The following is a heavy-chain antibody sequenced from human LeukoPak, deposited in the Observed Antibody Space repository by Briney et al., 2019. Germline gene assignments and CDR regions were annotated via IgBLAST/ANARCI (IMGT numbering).Heavy chain of an antibody. CDR2: ISYSGTT. CDR1: GGSISSDY. J-gene: IGHJ4*02. V-gene: IGHV4-59*01. CDR3: ARRLTTRSYYFDY. D-gene: IGHD3-16*01. Sequence: SETLSLTCTVSGGSISSDYWSWIRQPPGKGLEWIGDISYSGTTNYNPSLKSRVTISVDTSKNQFSLSLSSVTAADTALYYCARRLTTRSYYFDYWGQGTLDTVSS.